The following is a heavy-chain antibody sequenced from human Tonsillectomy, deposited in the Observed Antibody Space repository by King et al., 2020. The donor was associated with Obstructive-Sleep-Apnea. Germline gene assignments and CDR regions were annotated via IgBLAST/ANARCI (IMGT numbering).Heavy chain of an antibody. CDR2: IRFDGRNQ. J-gene: IGHJ4*02. D-gene: IGHD2-15*01. CDR1: GFTFSTYG. V-gene: IGHV3-30*02. CDR3: AKVRDIVVVVAATNFDY. Sequence: VQLVESGGGVGQPGGSLRLSCAASGFTFSTYGMHWVRQAPGKGLEGVAFIRFDGRNQYYADSVKGRFTISRDNSRNTLYLQMNSLRTEDTAVYYCAKVRDIVVVVAATNFDYWGQGTLVTVSS.